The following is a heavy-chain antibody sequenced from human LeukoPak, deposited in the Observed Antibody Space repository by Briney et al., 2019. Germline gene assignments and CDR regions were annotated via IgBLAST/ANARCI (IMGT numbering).Heavy chain of an antibody. V-gene: IGHV1-69*04. Sequence: SVKVSCKAPGGTFSSYAISWVRQAPGQGLEWMGRIIPILGIANYAQKFQGRVTITADKSTSTAYMELSSLRSEDTAVYYCARGGIAAAGLDYWGQGTLVTVSS. CDR2: IIPILGIA. CDR1: GGTFSSYA. J-gene: IGHJ4*02. CDR3: ARGGIAAAGLDY. D-gene: IGHD6-13*01.